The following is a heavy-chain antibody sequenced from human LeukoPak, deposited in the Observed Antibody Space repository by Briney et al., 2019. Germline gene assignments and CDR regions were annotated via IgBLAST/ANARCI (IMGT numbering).Heavy chain of an antibody. CDR1: GFTFSSYW. Sequence: GGSLRLSCAASGFTFSSYWMHWVRQAPGKGLVWVSRINSDGSSTSYADSVKGRFTISRDNAKNTLYLQMNSLRAEDTAVYYCAKDRVRIAAAGRYYYYYYMDVWGKGTTVTVSS. J-gene: IGHJ6*03. D-gene: IGHD6-13*01. CDR3: AKDRVRIAAAGRYYYYYYMDV. CDR2: INSDGSST. V-gene: IGHV3-74*01.